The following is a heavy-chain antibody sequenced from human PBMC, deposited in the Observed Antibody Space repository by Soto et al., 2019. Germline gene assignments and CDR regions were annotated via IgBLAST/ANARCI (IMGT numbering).Heavy chain of an antibody. CDR1: GGSISSYY. CDR2: IYYSGST. Sequence: SETLSLTCSVSGGSISSYYWSWIRQPPGKGLGWIGYIYYSGSTNYNSSLESRVTISVDTSKNQFSLKLSSVTAADTAVSYCARGLESMVQGGFDYWGHGTLVTCSS. V-gene: IGHV4-59*01. D-gene: IGHD3-10*01. CDR3: ARGLESMVQGGFDY. J-gene: IGHJ4*01.